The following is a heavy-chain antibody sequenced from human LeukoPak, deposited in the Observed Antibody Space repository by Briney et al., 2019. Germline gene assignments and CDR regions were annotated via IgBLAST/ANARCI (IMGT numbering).Heavy chain of an antibody. CDR2: IYYSGST. Sequence: SETLSLTCTVSGGSISSSSYYWGWIRQPPGKGLEWIGSIYYSGSTYYNPSLKSRVTISVDTSKNQFSLKLSSVTAADTAVYYCARLNPKKEYSSSWYVDYWGQGTLVTVSS. V-gene: IGHV4-39*01. CDR3: ARLNPKKEYSSSWYVDY. D-gene: IGHD6-13*01. CDR1: GGSISSSSYY. J-gene: IGHJ4*02.